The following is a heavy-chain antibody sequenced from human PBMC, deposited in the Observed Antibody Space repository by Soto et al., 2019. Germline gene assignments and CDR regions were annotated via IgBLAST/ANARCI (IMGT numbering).Heavy chain of an antibody. V-gene: IGHV1-18*04. CDR2: ISANNGNT. CDR3: ARHFWAYCGGDCYLRYFDY. J-gene: IGHJ4*02. Sequence: ASVKVSCKASGYVFTSSSYGISWVRQAPGQGLEWMGWISANNGNTKYVQKLQGRVTMTTDTSTSTAYMELRSLRSDDTAVYYCARHFWAYCGGDCYLRYFDYWGKGTLVTVSS. CDR1: GYVFTSSSYG. D-gene: IGHD2-21*02.